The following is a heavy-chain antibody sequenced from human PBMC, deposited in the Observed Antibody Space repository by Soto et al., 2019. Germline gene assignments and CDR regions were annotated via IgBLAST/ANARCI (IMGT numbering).Heavy chain of an antibody. V-gene: IGHV1-2*02. J-gene: IGHJ3*02. CDR3: ARGGGVGVAGSAAFDM. Sequence: QLHLVQSGAVVKKPGASVTVSCSASGYPVTAYYMHWVRQAPGRGLEWMGGINPATGAAKYTQTVQGRVTMTRDTSTSTVFRELGGLTSEDTAVFYCARGGGVGVAGSAAFDMWGQGTLVTVSS. CDR1: GYPVTAYY. D-gene: IGHD3-3*01. CDR2: INPATGAA.